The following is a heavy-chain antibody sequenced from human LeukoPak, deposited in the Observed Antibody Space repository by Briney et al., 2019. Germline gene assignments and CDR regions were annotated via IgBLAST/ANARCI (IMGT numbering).Heavy chain of an antibody. CDR3: ASRAYYDSSGLDY. V-gene: IGHV4-59*08. Sequence: SETLPLTCSVSGGSIRNYYWTWIRQPPEKGLEWIGHVSNSGSTKYNPSLKSRVTISIDTSKKHFSLKLSSVTAADTAVYYCASRAYYDSSGLDYWGQGILVTVSS. D-gene: IGHD3-22*01. CDR1: GGSIRNYY. CDR2: VSNSGST. J-gene: IGHJ4*02.